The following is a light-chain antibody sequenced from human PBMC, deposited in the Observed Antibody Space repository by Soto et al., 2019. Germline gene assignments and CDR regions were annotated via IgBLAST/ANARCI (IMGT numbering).Light chain of an antibody. CDR2: DVS. V-gene: IGLV2-11*01. J-gene: IGLJ3*02. CDR1: SGDVGGYNF. Sequence: QSALTQPRSVSGSPGQSVTISCTGASGDVGGYNFVSWYQQHPGKAPTLMIFDVSQRPSGVPDRFSGSKSGNTASLTISGLQAEDEADYYCCSYGGSYTWVFGGGTQLTVL. CDR3: CSYGGSYTWV.